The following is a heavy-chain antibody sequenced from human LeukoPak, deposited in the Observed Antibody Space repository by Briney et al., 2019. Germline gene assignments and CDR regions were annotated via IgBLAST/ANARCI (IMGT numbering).Heavy chain of an antibody. CDR3: TRHMGNAATRFDY. D-gene: IGHD7-27*01. Sequence: PGGSLRLSCAASGFTFSASAMHWVRQASGKGLEWVGRVRSKADSYATAYAASLKGRITISRDDSKNTTYLQMNSLKAEDTAVYYCTRHMGNAATRFDYWGQGTLVTVSS. CDR1: GFTFSASA. CDR2: VRSKADSYAT. J-gene: IGHJ4*02. V-gene: IGHV3-73*01.